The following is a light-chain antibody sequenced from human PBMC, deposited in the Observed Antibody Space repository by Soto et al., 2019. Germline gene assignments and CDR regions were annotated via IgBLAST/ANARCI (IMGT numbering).Light chain of an antibody. CDR1: SNDVGGYNF. CDR3: SSFASGASLKV. Sequence: QSVLTQPASVSGSPGQSITISCTGTSNDVGGYNFVSWYQQHPGKAPKLIIYDVNNRPSGVSNRFSGSKSGNTASLTISGLQPEDEADYYCSSFASGASLKVFGGGTKLTVL. J-gene: IGLJ2*01. V-gene: IGLV2-14*03. CDR2: DVN.